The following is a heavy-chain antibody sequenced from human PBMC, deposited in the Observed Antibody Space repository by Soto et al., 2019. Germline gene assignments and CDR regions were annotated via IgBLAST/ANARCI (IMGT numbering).Heavy chain of an antibody. CDR1: GDTFTANY. CDR3: ARAMAKGGGSAGFDY. D-gene: IGHD1-26*01. Sequence: XSVKVSVKASGDTFTANYIHWVRQAPGQGFEWMGWINPKSGGTNYPQKFPGRVTMTRDTSLSTVYMTLTRLTSDDTAVYYCARAMAKGGGSAGFDYWGQGTLVTVSS. V-gene: IGHV1-2*02. J-gene: IGHJ4*02. CDR2: INPKSGGT.